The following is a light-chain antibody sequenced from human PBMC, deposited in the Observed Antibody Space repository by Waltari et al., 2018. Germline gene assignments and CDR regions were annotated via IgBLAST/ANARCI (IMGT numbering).Light chain of an antibody. V-gene: IGKV3-20*01. CDR3: QQYHGTHT. CDR1: QSVRSNY. Sequence: EIVLTQSPGTLSLSPGERATLSCRASQSVRSNYLAWYQQKPGQAPRLLISGASSRATGIPDRFSGSGSGTDFTLTISRLEPEDFAVYYCQQYHGTHTFGQGTKLEIK. J-gene: IGKJ2*01. CDR2: GAS.